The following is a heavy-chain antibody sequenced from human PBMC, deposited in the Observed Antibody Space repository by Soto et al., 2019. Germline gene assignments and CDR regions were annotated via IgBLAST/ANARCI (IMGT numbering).Heavy chain of an antibody. CDR3: ARRALPQCINGVCYKDGFWDY. J-gene: IGHJ4*02. D-gene: IGHD2-8*01. CDR1: GVSVSSGGYY. Sequence: SETLSLTCTVSGVSVSSGGYYWSWIRQHPGTGLEWIGYIYYSGTTYFNPSLKSRASISLDTSKNEFSLKLTSVTAADTAVYYCARRALPQCINGVCYKDGFWDYWGQGALVTVSS. V-gene: IGHV4-31*02. CDR2: IYYSGTT.